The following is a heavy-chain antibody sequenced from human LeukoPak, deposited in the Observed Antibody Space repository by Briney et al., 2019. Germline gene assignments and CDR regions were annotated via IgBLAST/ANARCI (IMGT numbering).Heavy chain of an antibody. D-gene: IGHD3-22*01. CDR1: GYTFTGYY. V-gene: IGHV1-2*02. Sequence: ASVKVSCKASGYTFTGYYMHWVRQAPGQGLEWMGWINPNSGGTNYAQKLQGRVTMTTDTSTSTAYMELRSLRSDDTAVYYCARAPYRTYYYDSSGYYFDYWGQGTLVTVSS. CDR2: INPNSGGT. CDR3: ARAPYRTYYYDSSGYYFDY. J-gene: IGHJ4*02.